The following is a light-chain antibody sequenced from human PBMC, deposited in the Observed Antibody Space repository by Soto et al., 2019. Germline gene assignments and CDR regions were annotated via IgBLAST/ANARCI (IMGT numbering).Light chain of an antibody. CDR3: QQRNSWPPT. CDR2: DAS. CDR1: RSVSRY. J-gene: IGKJ4*01. Sequence: EIVLTQSPATLSLSPGERATLSCRASRSVSRYLAWYQQKPGQAPRLLIYDASNRATGIAARFSGSGSGTDFTLTISSLEPEDFAIYYCQQRNSWPPTFGGGTKVEIK. V-gene: IGKV3-11*01.